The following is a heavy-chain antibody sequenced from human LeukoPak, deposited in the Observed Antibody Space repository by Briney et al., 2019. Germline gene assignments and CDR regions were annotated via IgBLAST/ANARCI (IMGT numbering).Heavy chain of an antibody. J-gene: IGHJ5*02. CDR3: ARFSQEWGSGWYYWFDP. D-gene: IGHD6-19*01. CDR1: GGSISSSSYY. CDR2: IYYSGST. Sequence: SETLSLTCTVSGGSISSSSYYWGWIRQPPGKGLEWIGSIYYSGSTYYNPSLKSRVTISVDTSKNQFSLKLSSVTAADTAVYYCARFSQEWGSGWYYWFDPWGQGTLVTVSS. V-gene: IGHV4-39*07.